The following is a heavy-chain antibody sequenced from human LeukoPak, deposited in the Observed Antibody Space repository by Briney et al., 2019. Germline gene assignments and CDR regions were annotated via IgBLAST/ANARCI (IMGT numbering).Heavy chain of an antibody. Sequence: GGSLRLSCTASGFTFGDHAMSWVRQAPGKGLEWVGFIRSKVYGGTTEYAASVKGRFIISRDDSKSIAYLQMNSLRVEDTAVYYCSRDYSASGSLDSWGQGTLVTVSS. CDR3: SRDYSASGSLDS. CDR1: GFTFGDHA. CDR2: IRSKVYGGTT. D-gene: IGHD3-10*01. V-gene: IGHV3-49*04. J-gene: IGHJ4*02.